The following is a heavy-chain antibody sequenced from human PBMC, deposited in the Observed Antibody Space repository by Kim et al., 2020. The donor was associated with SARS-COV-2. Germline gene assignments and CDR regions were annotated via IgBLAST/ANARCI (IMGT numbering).Heavy chain of an antibody. V-gene: IGHV3-53*01. Sequence: GGSLRLSCAASGFTVSSNYMSWVRQAPGKGLEWVSVIYSGGSTYYADSVKGRFTISRDNSKNTLYLQMNSLRAEDTAVYYCATLVPYSGYDSGYFDYWGQGTLVTVSS. CDR2: IYSGGST. CDR3: ATLVPYSGYDSGYFDY. D-gene: IGHD5-12*01. J-gene: IGHJ4*02. CDR1: GFTVSSNY.